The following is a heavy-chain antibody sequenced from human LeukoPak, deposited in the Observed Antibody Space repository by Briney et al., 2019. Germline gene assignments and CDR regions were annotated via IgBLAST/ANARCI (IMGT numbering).Heavy chain of an antibody. CDR1: GFTFSSYA. Sequence: GGSLRLSCAASGFTFSSYAMHWVRQAPGKGLEWVAVISYDGSNKYYADSAKGRFTISRDNSKNTLYLQMNSLRAEDTAVYYCASSWRFGSGSEYYFDYWGQGTLVTVSS. CDR3: ASSWRFGSGSEYYFDY. J-gene: IGHJ4*02. CDR2: ISYDGSNK. D-gene: IGHD3-10*01. V-gene: IGHV3-30-3*01.